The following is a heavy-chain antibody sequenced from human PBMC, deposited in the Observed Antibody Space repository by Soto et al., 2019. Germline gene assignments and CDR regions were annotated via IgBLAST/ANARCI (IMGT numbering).Heavy chain of an antibody. V-gene: IGHV3-21*01. J-gene: IGHJ4*02. CDR2: ISSSSSYI. D-gene: IGHD5-12*01. CDR3: ASIMRYSGYDLTFDY. CDR1: GFTFSSYS. Sequence: GGSLRLSCAASGFTFSSYSMNWVRQAPGKGLEWVSSISSSSSYIYYVDSVKGRFTISRDNAKNSLYLQMNSLRAEDTAVYYCASIMRYSGYDLTFDYWGQGTLVTVSS.